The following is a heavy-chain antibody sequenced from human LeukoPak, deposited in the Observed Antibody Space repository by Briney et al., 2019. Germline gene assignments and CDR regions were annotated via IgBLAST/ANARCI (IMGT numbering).Heavy chain of an antibody. CDR2: IYPGDSDT. CDR3: ARHYEAQLSAFDI. V-gene: IGHV5-51*01. J-gene: IGHJ3*02. CDR1: GYSFTSYW. Sequence: GGSLKISCKGSGYSFTSYWIGWVRQMPGKGLEWMGIIYPGDSDTRYSPSFQGQVTISADKSISTAYLQWSSLKASDTAMYYCARHYEAQLSAFDIWGQGTMVTVSS. D-gene: IGHD3-16*01.